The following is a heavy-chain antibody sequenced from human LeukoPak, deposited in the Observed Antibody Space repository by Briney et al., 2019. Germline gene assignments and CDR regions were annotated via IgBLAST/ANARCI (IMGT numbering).Heavy chain of an antibody. CDR1: GFTFSSYG. CDR2: IRNDGTTK. CDR3: AKDQPDVGATAWFFDY. Sequence: TGGSLRLSCAASGFTFSSYGIHWVRQAPGKGLEWVAFIRNDGTTKYYTDSVKGRFTISRDNSKNTLYLQMNSLRAEDTAVYYCAKDQPDVGATAWFFDYWGQGTLATVSS. D-gene: IGHD1-26*01. V-gene: IGHV3-30*02. J-gene: IGHJ4*02.